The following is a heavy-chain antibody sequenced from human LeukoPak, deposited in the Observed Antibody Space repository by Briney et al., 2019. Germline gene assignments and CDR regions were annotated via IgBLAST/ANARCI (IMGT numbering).Heavy chain of an antibody. CDR2: IKSDGSST. CDR1: GFTFSSYW. D-gene: IGHD5-24*01. J-gene: IGHJ4*02. V-gene: IGHV3-74*01. CDR3: ARGDGYGMDY. Sequence: GGSLRLSCAASGFTFSSYWMHWVRQAPGKGLVWVSRIKSDGSSTSYADSVKGRFTISRDNAKNTLYLQMNSLRAEDMAVYYCARGDGYGMDYWGQGTRVTVSS.